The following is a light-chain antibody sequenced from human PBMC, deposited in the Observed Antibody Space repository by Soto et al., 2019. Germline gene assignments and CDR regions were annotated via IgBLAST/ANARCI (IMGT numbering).Light chain of an antibody. CDR3: MQGTHWPLT. Sequence: DVVMTQSPLSLPVTLGQSASISCRSRQSLVFSDGDTYLSWFQQRPGQSPRRLIYKVSDRDSGVPDRFSGSGSGTDFTLKITRVEAEDVGVYYCMQGTHWPLTFGEGTKLEIK. CDR1: QSLVFSDGDTY. V-gene: IGKV2-30*01. CDR2: KVS. J-gene: IGKJ2*01.